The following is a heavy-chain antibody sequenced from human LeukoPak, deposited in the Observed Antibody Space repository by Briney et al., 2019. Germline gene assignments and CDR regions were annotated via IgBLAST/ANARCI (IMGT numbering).Heavy chain of an antibody. CDR1: GFTFSTFA. Sequence: GGSLRLSCAAAGFTFSTFAMIWVRQPPGKGLEWVSSIFPSGGEIHYADSVRGRFTISRDNSKSLLSLQMNSLRAEDTAVYYCARDQAADYWGQGTLVTVSS. V-gene: IGHV3-23*01. D-gene: IGHD6-13*01. J-gene: IGHJ4*02. CDR3: ARDQAADY. CDR2: IFPSGGEI.